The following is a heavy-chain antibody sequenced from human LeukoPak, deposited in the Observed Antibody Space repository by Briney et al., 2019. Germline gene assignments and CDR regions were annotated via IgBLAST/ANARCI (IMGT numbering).Heavy chain of an antibody. CDR1: GFTFSSYA. D-gene: IGHD6-19*01. CDR3: AKGPRASGWTYFDY. J-gene: IGHJ4*02. Sequence: GGSLRLSCAASGFTFSSYAMSCVRQAPGKGLEWVPVISGSGGSTYSAESVKGRFTISRDNSKNTLYLQMNSLRVEDTAVYYCAKGPRASGWTYFDYWGQGTLVTVSS. V-gene: IGHV3-23*01. CDR2: ISGSGGST.